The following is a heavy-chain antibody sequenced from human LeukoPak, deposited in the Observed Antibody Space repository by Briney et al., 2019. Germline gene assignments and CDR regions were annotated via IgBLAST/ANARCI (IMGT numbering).Heavy chain of an antibody. J-gene: IGHJ1*01. V-gene: IGHV1-69*13. CDR1: GYTFTSYA. Sequence: ASVKVSCKASGYTFTSYAISWVRQAPGQGLEWMGGIIPIFGTANYAQKFQGRVTITADESTSTAYMELSSLRSEDTAVYYCATVIVVVPAAVPEYFQHWGQGTLVTVSS. CDR3: ATVIVVVPAAVPEYFQH. D-gene: IGHD2-2*01. CDR2: IIPIFGTA.